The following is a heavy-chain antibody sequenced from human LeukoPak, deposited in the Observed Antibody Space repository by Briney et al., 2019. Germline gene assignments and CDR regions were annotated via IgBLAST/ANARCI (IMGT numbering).Heavy chain of an antibody. V-gene: IGHV3-48*04. CDR3: ARDGGNYDFWSGYLGDFDY. Sequence: GGSLRLSCAASGFTFSSYSMNWVRQAPGKGLEWVSYISSTSSTIYYADSVKGRFTISRDNAKNSLYLQMNSLRAEDTAVYYCARDGGNYDFWSGYLGDFDYWGQGTLVTVSS. D-gene: IGHD3-3*01. CDR1: GFTFSSYS. CDR2: ISSTSSTI. J-gene: IGHJ4*02.